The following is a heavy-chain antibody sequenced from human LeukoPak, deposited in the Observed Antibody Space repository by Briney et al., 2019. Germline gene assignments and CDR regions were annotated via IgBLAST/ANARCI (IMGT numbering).Heavy chain of an antibody. J-gene: IGHJ4*02. CDR3: ARPGSSWEFDY. Sequence: SETLSLTCTVSGGSISSYYWSWIRQPPGKGLEWIGYIYYSESTNYNPSLKSRVTISVDTSKNQFSLKLSSVTAADTAVYYCARPGSSWEFDYWGQGTLVTVSS. D-gene: IGHD6-13*01. CDR2: IYYSEST. CDR1: GGSISSYY. V-gene: IGHV4-59*08.